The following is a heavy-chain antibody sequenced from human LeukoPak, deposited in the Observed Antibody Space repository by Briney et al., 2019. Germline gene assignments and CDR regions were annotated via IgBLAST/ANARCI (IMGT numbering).Heavy chain of an antibody. J-gene: IGHJ6*02. CDR3: ARGPVEAVFGVSTED. Sequence: ASVKVSCKASGYTFTSYDINWVRQATGQGLEWMGWMNPSSGNTGYAQKFQGRVSMTRDTSIRTAYMELSSLRSEDTAVYYCARGPVEAVFGVSTEDWGQGTTVTVSS. V-gene: IGHV1-8*01. D-gene: IGHD3-10*02. CDR2: MNPSSGNT. CDR1: GYTFTSYD.